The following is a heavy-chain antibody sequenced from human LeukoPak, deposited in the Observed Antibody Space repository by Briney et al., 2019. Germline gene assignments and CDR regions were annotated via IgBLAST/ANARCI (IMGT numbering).Heavy chain of an antibody. CDR3: ARQRIAARPDYFDY. J-gene: IGHJ4*02. V-gene: IGHV4-39*01. Sequence: PSETLSLTCTVSGGSISSSSYYWGWIRQPPGKGLEWIGRIYYSGSTYYNPSLKSLVTISADTSKNQFSLKLSSVTAADTAVYYCARQRIAARPDYFDYWGQGTLVTVSS. CDR1: GGSISSSSYY. CDR2: IYYSGST. D-gene: IGHD6-6*01.